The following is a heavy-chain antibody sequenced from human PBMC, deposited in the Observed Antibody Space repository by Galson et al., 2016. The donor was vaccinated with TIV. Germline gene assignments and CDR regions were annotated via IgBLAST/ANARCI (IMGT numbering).Heavy chain of an antibody. Sequence: LSLTCGVSGPSITSGSFWGWIRQPPGKELEWIGSISHSGVAHYRPSLMSRVTMSVDTSKNQFSLKLISVTAADTAVYYCARDHPLSTVFIAYPGKPYHGLDVWGQGTAVTVSS. V-gene: IGHV4-38-2*02. CDR1: GPSITSGSF. CDR3: ARDHPLSTVFIAYPGKPYHGLDV. J-gene: IGHJ6*02. D-gene: IGHD2/OR15-2a*01. CDR2: ISHSGVA.